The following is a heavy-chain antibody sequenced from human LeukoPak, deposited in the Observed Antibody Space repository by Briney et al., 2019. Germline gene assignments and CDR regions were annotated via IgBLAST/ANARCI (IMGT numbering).Heavy chain of an antibody. Sequence: ETLSLTCTVSGGSISSYYWSRIRQPPGKGLEWIGYIYYSGSTNYNPSLKSRVTISVDTSKNQFSLKLSSVTAADTAVYYCARDRLIVGATSGLDYWGQGTLVTVSS. CDR2: IYYSGST. D-gene: IGHD1-26*01. V-gene: IGHV4-59*12. CDR1: GGSISSYY. CDR3: ARDRLIVGATSGLDY. J-gene: IGHJ4*02.